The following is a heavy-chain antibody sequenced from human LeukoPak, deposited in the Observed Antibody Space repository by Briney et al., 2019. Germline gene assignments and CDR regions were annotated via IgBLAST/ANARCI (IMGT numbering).Heavy chain of an antibody. Sequence: SETLSLTCTVYGGSFSGYYWSWIRQPPGKGLEWIGEINHRGSTNHNPSLKSAVTISVDTSKNQFSLKLSSVTAAETAVYSCARGRLWRDAFDIWGQGTMVTVSS. V-gene: IGHV4-34*01. CDR3: ARGRLWRDAFDI. D-gene: IGHD3-16*01. CDR1: GGSFSGYY. CDR2: INHRGST. J-gene: IGHJ3*02.